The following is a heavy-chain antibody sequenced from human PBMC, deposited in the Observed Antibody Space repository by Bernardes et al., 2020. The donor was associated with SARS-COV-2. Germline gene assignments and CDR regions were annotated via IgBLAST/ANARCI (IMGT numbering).Heavy chain of an antibody. CDR2: IDQSGKT. CDR3: ARGRILRYFDWFGRGPDDF. V-gene: IGHV4-34*01. D-gene: IGHD3-9*01. J-gene: IGHJ4*02. CDR1: GGAFSGHY. Sequence: WETLSLTCGVYGGAFSGHYWSWIRQPPGKGLEWIGAIDQSGKTNYNPSLKSRVTMSVDTSNRQFFLKLSSVTAADTAVYYCARGRILRYFDWFGRGPDDFGGQGTLVTVSS.